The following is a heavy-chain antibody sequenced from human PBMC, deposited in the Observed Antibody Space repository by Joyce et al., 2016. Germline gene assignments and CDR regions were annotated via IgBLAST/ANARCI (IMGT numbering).Heavy chain of an antibody. CDR3: ARVPGFH. J-gene: IGHJ4*02. V-gene: IGHV3-53*01. CDR2: IYSGGDT. CDR1: GFTVSNNY. Sequence: EVQLVESGGGLIQPGGSLGLSCAASGFTVSNNYMTWFRQAPGKGLEWVSFIYSGGDTYYADSVKGRFTISRDKNTLYLQMNSLRVEDTAVYYCARVPGFHWGQGTLVTVSS.